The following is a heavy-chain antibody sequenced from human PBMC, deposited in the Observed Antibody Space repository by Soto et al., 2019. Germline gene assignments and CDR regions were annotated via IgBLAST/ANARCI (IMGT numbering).Heavy chain of an antibody. Sequence: GGSLRLSCAASGFTVSSNYMSWVRQAPGKGLEWVSVIYSGGSTYYADSVKGRFTISRDNSKNTLYLQMNSLRAEDTAVYYCASSLRYLKGYYYGMDVWGQGTTVTVSS. CDR3: ASSLRYLKGYYYGMDV. CDR1: GFTVSSNY. J-gene: IGHJ6*02. V-gene: IGHV3-53*01. CDR2: IYSGGST. D-gene: IGHD3-9*01.